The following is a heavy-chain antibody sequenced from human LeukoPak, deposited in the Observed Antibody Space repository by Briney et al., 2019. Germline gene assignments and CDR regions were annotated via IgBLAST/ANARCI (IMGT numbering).Heavy chain of an antibody. Sequence: SETLSLTCAVYGGSFSGYHWSWIRQPPGKGLEWIGEINHSGSTNYNPSLKSRVTISVDTSKNQFSLKLSSVTAADTAVYYCASRYYYDSSGYQDYWGQGTLVTVSS. J-gene: IGHJ4*02. V-gene: IGHV4-34*01. CDR2: INHSGST. CDR3: ASRYYYDSSGYQDY. CDR1: GGSFSGYH. D-gene: IGHD3-22*01.